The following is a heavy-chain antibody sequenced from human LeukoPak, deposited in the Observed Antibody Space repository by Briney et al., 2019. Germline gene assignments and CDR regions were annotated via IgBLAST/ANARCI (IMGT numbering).Heavy chain of an antibody. J-gene: IGHJ5*02. Sequence: ASVKVSCKASGYTFTSYDINWVRQATGQGLEWMGWMNPNSGNTGYAQKFQGRVTMTRNTSISTAYMELSSLRSEDTAVYYCARVYYDFWRGYFLVDPWGQGTLVTVSS. CDR1: GYTFTSYD. CDR2: MNPNSGNT. D-gene: IGHD3-3*01. CDR3: ARVYYDFWRGYFLVDP. V-gene: IGHV1-8*01.